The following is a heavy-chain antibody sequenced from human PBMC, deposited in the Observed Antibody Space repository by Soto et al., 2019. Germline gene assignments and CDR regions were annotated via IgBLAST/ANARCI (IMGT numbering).Heavy chain of an antibody. J-gene: IGHJ6*01. V-gene: IGHV3-74*03. D-gene: IGHD2-2*02. CDR3: TRELPTTIRGGYYYSYGMDV. CDR2: LHSDGSTT. CDR1: GFIFSGYW. Sequence: EVQLVESGGGLVQPGGSLRLSCAASGFIFSGYWMHWVRQAPGKGLVWVSRLHSDGSTTTYADSVKGRFTISRDNAKNTLYLQMNSLRAEDTAVYYCTRELPTTIRGGYYYSYGMDVW.